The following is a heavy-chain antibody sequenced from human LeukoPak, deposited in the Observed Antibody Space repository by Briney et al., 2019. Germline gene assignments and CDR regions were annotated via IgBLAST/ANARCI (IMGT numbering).Heavy chain of an antibody. V-gene: IGHV4-30-2*01. CDR3: ARSPTGDAFDI. CDR1: GGSISSGGYS. CDR2: IYHSGST. D-gene: IGHD4-17*01. Sequence: SQTLSLTCAVSGGSISSGGYSWSWIRQPPGKGLEWIGYIYHSGSTYYNPSLKSRVTISVDRSENQFSLKLSSVTAADTAVYYCARSPTGDAFDIWGQGTMVTVSS. J-gene: IGHJ3*02.